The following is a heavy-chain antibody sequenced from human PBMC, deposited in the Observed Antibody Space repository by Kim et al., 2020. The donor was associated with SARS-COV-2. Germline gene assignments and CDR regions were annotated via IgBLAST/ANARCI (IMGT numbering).Heavy chain of an antibody. V-gene: IGHV1-3*01. Sequence: ASVKVSCKASGYTFTSYAMHWVRQAPGQRLEWMGWINAGNGNTKYSQKFQGRVTITRDTSASTAYMELSSLRSEDTAVYYCARVPRTTVTTSFYYYGMDVWGQGTTVTVSS. D-gene: IGHD4-4*01. J-gene: IGHJ6*02. CDR3: ARVPRTTVTTSFYYYGMDV. CDR1: GYTFTSYA. CDR2: INAGNGNT.